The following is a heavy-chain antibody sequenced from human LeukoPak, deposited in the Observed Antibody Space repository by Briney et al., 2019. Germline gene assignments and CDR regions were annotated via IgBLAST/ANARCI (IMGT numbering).Heavy chain of an antibody. V-gene: IGHV3-43*02. D-gene: IGHD7-27*01. CDR1: GFNFDASA. CDR2: ISAVGATP. J-gene: IGHJ4*02. Sequence: PGGSLRLSCAATGFNFDASALHWVRQAPGKGLEWVSLISAVGATPDYDGSVRGRFTISRDNAKNSLYLQMNSLRAEDTAVYYCAREELGIGYYFDYWGQGTLVSVSS. CDR3: AREELGIGYYFDY.